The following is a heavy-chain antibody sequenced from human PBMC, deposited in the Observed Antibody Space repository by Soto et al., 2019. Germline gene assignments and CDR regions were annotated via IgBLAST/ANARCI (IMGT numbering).Heavy chain of an antibody. CDR2: TFYRSKWYN. Sequence: SQTPSLTCAISGDSVSSNSAAWNWIRQSPSRGLEWLGKTFYRSKWYNEYAVSVKSRITVNPDTSKNQFSLQLNSVTPEDTAVYYCARSQSRAFDIWGQGTMVTVSS. J-gene: IGHJ3*02. V-gene: IGHV6-1*01. CDR3: ARSQSRAFDI. CDR1: GDSVSSNSAA.